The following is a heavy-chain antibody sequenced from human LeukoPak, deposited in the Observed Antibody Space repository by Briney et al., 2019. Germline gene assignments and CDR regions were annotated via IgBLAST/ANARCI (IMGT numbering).Heavy chain of an antibody. V-gene: IGHV3-20*04. CDR3: AREAAAGYIDY. J-gene: IGHJ4*02. Sequence: GGSLRLSCAASGFTFDDYGMSWGRQAPGKGLEWVSGINWNGSSTGYADSVKGRFTISRDNAKNSLYLQMNSLRAEDTALYYCAREAAAGYIDYWGQGTLVPVSS. CDR2: INWNGSST. CDR1: GFTFDDYG. D-gene: IGHD6-13*01.